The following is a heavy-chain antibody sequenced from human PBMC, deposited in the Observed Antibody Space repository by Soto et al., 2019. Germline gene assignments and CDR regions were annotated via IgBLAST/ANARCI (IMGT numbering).Heavy chain of an antibody. CDR1: GYIFPSCT. V-gene: IGHV1-18*01. J-gene: IGHJ4*02. Sequence: QVQLVQSGAEVKKPGASVKVSCKAPGYIFPSCTISWVRQAPGQGLEWMGWISAYNGNIKDAQKSQGRFTMTTDTSTSTAYMELRSMTSDDTAMYYCATANSGDNEYWGQGTLVTVSS. CDR3: ATANSGDNEY. CDR2: ISAYNGNI. D-gene: IGHD4-17*01.